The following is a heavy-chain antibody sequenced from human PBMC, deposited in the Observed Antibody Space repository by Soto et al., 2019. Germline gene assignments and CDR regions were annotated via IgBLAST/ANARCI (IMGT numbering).Heavy chain of an antibody. CDR1: GGSVSSNY. D-gene: IGHD2-15*01. J-gene: IGHJ6*03. CDR3: ARLLRVAAYPKVDYYYYMDV. CDR2: ISSSGSA. V-gene: IGHV4-59*02. Sequence: SETLSLTCTVSGGSVSSNYWSWIRQPPGKGLEWIGYISSSGSANYNPSLKSRVTISVDTSKNHFSLNLSSVTAADTAVYYCARLLRVAAYPKVDYYYYMDVWGKGTTVTVSS.